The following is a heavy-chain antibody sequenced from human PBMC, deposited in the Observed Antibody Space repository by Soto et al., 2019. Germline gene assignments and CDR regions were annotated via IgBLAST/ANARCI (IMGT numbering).Heavy chain of an antibody. D-gene: IGHD5-18*01. CDR2: VNIYRGTT. V-gene: IGHV1-18*01. CDR1: GYTFTDYG. J-gene: IGHJ5*02. CDR3: ARERGGYSYGES. Sequence: QVQLVQSGAEVRKPGASVKVSCKASGYTFTDYGFSWVRQTPGQGLQWMGWVNIYRGTTNYAQKFQYRVTMTTDTSTSTAYPELRSLRSDDTAVYYCARERGGYSYGESWGQGTLVTVSS.